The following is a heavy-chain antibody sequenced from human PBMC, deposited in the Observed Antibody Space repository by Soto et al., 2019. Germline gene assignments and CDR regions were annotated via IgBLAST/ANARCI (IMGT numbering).Heavy chain of an antibody. V-gene: IGHV4-34*01. CDR1: GGSFSGYY. J-gene: IGHJ4*02. CDR2: INHSGST. CDR3: ARDKLTGLFDY. D-gene: IGHD2-8*02. Sequence: QVKLQQWGAGLLKPSETLSLTCAVYGGSFSGYYWTWIRQPPGTGLEWIGEINHSGSTNYNPSLKSRVTISVDTSKNQFSLKLTSVTAADTAVYYCARDKLTGLFDYWGQGTLVTVSS.